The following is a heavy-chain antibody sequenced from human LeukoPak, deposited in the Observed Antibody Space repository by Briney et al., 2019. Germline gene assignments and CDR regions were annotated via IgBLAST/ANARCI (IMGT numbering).Heavy chain of an antibody. J-gene: IGHJ5*02. CDR2: ISGSGGST. CDR3: AKDRHDYGDYYNWFDP. CDR1: GFTFSSYA. Sequence: GGSLRLSCTASGFTFSSYAMSWVRQAPGKGLEWVSAISGSGGSTYYADSVKGRFTISRDNSKNTLYLQMNSLRAEDTAVYYCAKDRHDYGDYYNWFDPWGQGTLVTVSS. V-gene: IGHV3-23*01. D-gene: IGHD4-17*01.